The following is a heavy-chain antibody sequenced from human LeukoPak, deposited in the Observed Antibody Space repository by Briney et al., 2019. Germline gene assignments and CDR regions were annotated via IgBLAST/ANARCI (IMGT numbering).Heavy chain of an antibody. D-gene: IGHD5-12*01. CDR1: GFTFSNYW. V-gene: IGHV3-7*01. Sequence: GALRLSCTASGFTFSNYWMTWVRQAPGKGLEWVAHINQDGSKEYYMDSVKARFTISRDNAKNSLSLQMNSLRAEDTAVYYCVRDGGVSGYDLLDYWGQGTLVTVSS. J-gene: IGHJ4*02. CDR3: VRDGGVSGYDLLDY. CDR2: INQDGSKE.